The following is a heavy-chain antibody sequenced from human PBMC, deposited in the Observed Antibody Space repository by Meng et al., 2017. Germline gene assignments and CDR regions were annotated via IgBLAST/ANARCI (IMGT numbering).Heavy chain of an antibody. Sequence: SVKVSCKASGYTFTSYGISWVRQAPGQGLEWMGWISAYNGNTNYAQKLQGRVTMTTDTSTSTAYMELRSLRSDDTAVYYCARGPGIVVAEEGLAFDIWGQGTMVTVSS. D-gene: IGHD3-22*01. V-gene: IGHV1-18*01. CDR3: ARGPGIVVAEEGLAFDI. CDR2: ISAYNGNT. CDR1: GYTFTSYG. J-gene: IGHJ3*02.